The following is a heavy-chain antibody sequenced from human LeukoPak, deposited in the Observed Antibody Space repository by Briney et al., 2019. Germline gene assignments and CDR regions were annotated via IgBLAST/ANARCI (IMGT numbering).Heavy chain of an antibody. D-gene: IGHD2-2*01. CDR1: GFTFSSYG. J-gene: IGHJ4*02. V-gene: IGHV3-23*01. CDR3: ARSPDIVVVPAAMTLDY. CDR2: ISGGGDAT. Sequence: GGSLRLSCAASGFTFSSYGMSWVRQAPGKGLEWVSTISGGGDATYYADSVKGRFTISRDNAKNSLYLQMNSLRAEDTAVYYCARSPDIVVVPAAMTLDYWGQGTLVTVSS.